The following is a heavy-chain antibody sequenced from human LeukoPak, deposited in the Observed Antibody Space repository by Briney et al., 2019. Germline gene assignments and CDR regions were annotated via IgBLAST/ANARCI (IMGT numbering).Heavy chain of an antibody. CDR1: GFTFSSYA. J-gene: IGHJ4*02. V-gene: IGHV3-23*01. CDR3: AKVRTGHYFDY. CDR2: ISGTGGST. Sequence: GGSLRLSCAASGFTFSSYAMSWVRQAPGKGLEWVSSISGTGGSTYYADSVKGRFTTSRDNSNNTLFLQMNSLRAEDTAVYYCAKVRTGHYFDYWGQGALVTVSS. D-gene: IGHD1-1*01.